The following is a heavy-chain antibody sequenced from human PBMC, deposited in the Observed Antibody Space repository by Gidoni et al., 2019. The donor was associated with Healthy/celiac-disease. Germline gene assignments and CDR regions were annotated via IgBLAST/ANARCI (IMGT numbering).Heavy chain of an antibody. CDR2: IYYSGST. V-gene: IGHV4-39*01. CDR3: ASKYCSSTSCYLHTYYYYYMDV. J-gene: IGHJ6*03. CDR1: GGSISSSSYY. Sequence: QLQLQESGPGLVKPSETLSLTCTVSGGSISSSSYYWGWIRQPPGKGLEWIGSIYYSGSTYYNPSLKSRVTISVDTSKNQFSLKLSSVTAADTAVYYCASKYCSSTSCYLHTYYYYYMDVWGKGTTVTVSS. D-gene: IGHD2-2*01.